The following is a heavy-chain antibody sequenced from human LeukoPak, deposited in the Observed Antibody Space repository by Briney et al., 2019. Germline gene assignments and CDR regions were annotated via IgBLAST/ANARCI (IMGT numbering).Heavy chain of an antibody. CDR1: GGSITSYY. CDR2: IYFSGST. V-gene: IGHV4-59*01. D-gene: IGHD3-3*01. CDR3: ASLNSYEIN. J-gene: IGHJ4*02. Sequence: SETLSLTCTLSGGSITSYYWSWIRQPPGKGLEWIGSIYFSGSTNYNPSLKSRVTISVDTSKNQFSLKLSSLTAADTAVYYCASLNSYEINWGQGTLVTVSS.